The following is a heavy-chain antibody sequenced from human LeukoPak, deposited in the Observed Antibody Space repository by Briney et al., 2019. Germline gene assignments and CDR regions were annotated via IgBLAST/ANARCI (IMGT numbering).Heavy chain of an antibody. CDR3: ARELGQWLAHGWFDP. Sequence: ASVKVSCKASGYTFTSYYMHWVRQAPGQGLEWMGIINPSGGSTSYAQNFQGRVTMTRDTSTSTVYMELSSLRSEDTAVYYCARELGQWLAHGWFDPWGQGTLVTVSS. CDR1: GYTFTSYY. D-gene: IGHD6-19*01. J-gene: IGHJ5*02. CDR2: INPSGGST. V-gene: IGHV1-46*01.